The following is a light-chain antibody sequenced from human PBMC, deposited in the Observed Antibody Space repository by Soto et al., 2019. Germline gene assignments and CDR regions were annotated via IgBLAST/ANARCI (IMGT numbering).Light chain of an antibody. CDR2: DAS. V-gene: IGKV1-5*01. CDR1: QSISIW. J-gene: IGKJ1*01. Sequence: DVQMTQSPSTLSASVGDRVTITCRASQSISIWFAWYQQKPGKAPKLLIYDASSLESGIPSRFSGSGSGTEFTLTISSLQPDDFATYYCQQYNSYSPTFGQGTKVAIK. CDR3: QQYNSYSPT.